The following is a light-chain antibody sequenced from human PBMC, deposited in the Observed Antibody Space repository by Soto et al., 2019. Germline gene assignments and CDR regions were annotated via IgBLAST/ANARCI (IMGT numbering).Light chain of an antibody. J-gene: IGKJ5*01. CDR1: QSISSW. CDR3: QQYENFPIT. Sequence: DIQMTQSPSTLSASVGGRVTITCRASQSISSWLAWYQQKPGKAPKLLIYDASNMETGVPSRFTGSGSGTDFTFTISSLQPEDIATYYCQQYENFPITFGQGTRLEIK. CDR2: DAS. V-gene: IGKV1-33*01.